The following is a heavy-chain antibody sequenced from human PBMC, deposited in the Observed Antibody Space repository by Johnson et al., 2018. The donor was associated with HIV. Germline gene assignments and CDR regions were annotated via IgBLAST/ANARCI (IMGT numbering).Heavy chain of an antibody. V-gene: IGHV3-7*01. J-gene: IGHJ3*02. Sequence: EKLVESGGGLVQPGRSLRLSCAASGFTFSSYWMSWVRQAPGKGLEWVANIKQDGSEKYYVDSVKGRFTISRDNAKNSLYLQMNSLRAEDTAVYYCASVGSSGFFSAFDIWGQGTMVTVSS. D-gene: IGHD6-19*01. CDR2: IKQDGSEK. CDR1: GFTFSSYW. CDR3: ASVGSSGFFSAFDI.